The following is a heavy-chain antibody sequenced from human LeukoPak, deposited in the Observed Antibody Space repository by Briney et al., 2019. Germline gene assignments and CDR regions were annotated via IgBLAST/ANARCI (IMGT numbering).Heavy chain of an antibody. CDR1: GGSISSGDYY. D-gene: IGHD2-21*02. CDR2: IYYSGST. J-gene: IGHJ6*02. CDR3: ARDIVVVTANAYYYCYGMDV. V-gene: IGHV4-30-4*01. Sequence: SETLSLTCTVSGGSISSGDYYWSWIRQPPGKGLEWIGYIYYSGSTYYNPSLKSRVTISVDTSKNQFSLKLSSVTAADTAVYYCARDIVVVTANAYYYCYGMDVWGQGTTVTVSS.